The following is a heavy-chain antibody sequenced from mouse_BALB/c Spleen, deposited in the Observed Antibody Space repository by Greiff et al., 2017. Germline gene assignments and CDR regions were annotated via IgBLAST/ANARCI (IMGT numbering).Heavy chain of an antibody. Sequence: QVHVKQSGPELVKPGASVKISCKDSGYAFSSSWMNWVKQRPGQGLEWIGRIYPGDGDTNYNGKFKGKATLTADKSSSTAYMQLSSLTSVDSAVYFCARAYYGSSFYFDYWGQGTTLTVSS. J-gene: IGHJ2*01. CDR1: GYAFSSSW. V-gene: IGHV1-82*01. CDR3: ARAYYGSSFYFDY. D-gene: IGHD1-1*01. CDR2: IYPGDGDT.